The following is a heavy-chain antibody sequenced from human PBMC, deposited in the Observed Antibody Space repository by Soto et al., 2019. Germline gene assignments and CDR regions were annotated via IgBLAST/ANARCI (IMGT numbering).Heavy chain of an antibody. V-gene: IGHV3-23*01. CDR3: AKEGSTSYAFFDY. Sequence: EVPLLESGGGLVQPGGSLRLSCAASGFPFSTYAMSWVRQAPGKGLEWVSAIGGSDGSTQYADSVKGRLTISRDNSRNTLYLQMNSLRAEDTAVYYCAKEGSTSYAFFDYWGQGTLVTVSS. CDR1: GFPFSTYA. J-gene: IGHJ4*02. D-gene: IGHD6-6*01. CDR2: IGGSDGST.